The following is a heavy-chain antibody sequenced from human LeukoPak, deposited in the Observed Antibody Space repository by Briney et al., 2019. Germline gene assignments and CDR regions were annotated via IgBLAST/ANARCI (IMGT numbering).Heavy chain of an antibody. D-gene: IGHD2-15*01. Sequence: GGSLSPSCVASGLTSSSYWMTWVRQAPGKALEWVANIKEDGSAKSYVDSVKGRFTISRDNAKNSLYLQMDSLRVEDTAVYYCARDYDYFSGHNLDAYDIWGQGTTVTVSS. CDR2: IKEDGSAK. J-gene: IGHJ3*02. CDR3: ARDYDYFSGHNLDAYDI. V-gene: IGHV3-7*01. CDR1: GLTSSSYW.